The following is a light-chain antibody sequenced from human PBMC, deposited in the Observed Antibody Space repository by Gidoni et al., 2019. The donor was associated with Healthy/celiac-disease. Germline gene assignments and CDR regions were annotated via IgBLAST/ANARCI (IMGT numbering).Light chain of an antibody. V-gene: IGKV3-20*01. Sequence: EIVLTQSPGTLSLSPGERATLSCRASQSVSSSYLAWYQQKPGPAPRLLIYGASSRATGIPDMCSGSGSGTDVTLTSSRLEPEDFAVYYCQQYGSSPGWTFGQGTKVEIK. CDR2: GAS. CDR1: QSVSSSY. J-gene: IGKJ1*01. CDR3: QQYGSSPGWT.